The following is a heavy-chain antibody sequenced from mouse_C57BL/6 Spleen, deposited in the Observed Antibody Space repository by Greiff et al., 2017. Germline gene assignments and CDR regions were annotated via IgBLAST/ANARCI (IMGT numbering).Heavy chain of an antibody. CDR1: GFTFKDYY. CDR3: ATATVVANGFGG. D-gene: IGHD1-1*01. CDR2: IDPEDGET. V-gene: IGHV14-2*01. Sequence: VQLQQSGAELVKPGASVKLSCTASGFTFKDYYMHWVKQRTEQGLEWIGRIDPEDGETKYAPKFQGKATITADTSSNTAYMQLSSLTSEDTAVYYCATATVVANGFGGWGQGTTLTVSS. J-gene: IGHJ2*01.